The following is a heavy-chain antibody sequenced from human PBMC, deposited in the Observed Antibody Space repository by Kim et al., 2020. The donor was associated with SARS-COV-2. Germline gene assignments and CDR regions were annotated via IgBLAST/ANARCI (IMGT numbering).Heavy chain of an antibody. CDR2: ISGSGGST. D-gene: IGHD4-17*01. V-gene: IGHV3-23*01. CDR3: AKGDTVTTVGYYYYGMDV. J-gene: IGHJ6*02. CDR1: GFTFSSYA. Sequence: GGSLRLSCAASGFTFSSYAMSWVRQAPGKGLEWVSAISGSGGSTYYADSVKGRFTISRDNSKNTLYLQMNSLRAEDTAVYYCAKGDTVTTVGYYYYGMDVWGRGTTVTVSS.